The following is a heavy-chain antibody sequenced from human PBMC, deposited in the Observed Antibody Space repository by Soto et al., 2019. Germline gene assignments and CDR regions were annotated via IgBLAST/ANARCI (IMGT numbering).Heavy chain of an antibody. CDR3: ARARHFDGDSIRGCLDV. CDR2: IMPVFAIA. D-gene: IGHD2-21*01. J-gene: IGHJ6*02. V-gene: IGHV1-69*01. Sequence: QVQLVQSGAEVKKPGSSVKVSCKASGGTFSSNAISWVRQAPGQALEWMGGIMPVFAIANYAQKFQGRVTITADEATSVAYMELSSMISEDTAVYYCARARHFDGDSIRGCLDVWGQGTTVMVSS. CDR1: GGTFSSNA.